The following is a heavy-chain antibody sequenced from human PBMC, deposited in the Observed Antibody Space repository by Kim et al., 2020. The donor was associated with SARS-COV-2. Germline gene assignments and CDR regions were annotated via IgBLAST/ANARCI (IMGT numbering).Heavy chain of an antibody. CDR2: CGGTT. Sequence: CGGTTKYTPSLSSPVTLSVDTAKNQCTLRLSSVTAAGTAVYYCARGFDYWGQGTLVTVSS. CDR3: ARGFDY. J-gene: IGHJ4*02. V-gene: IGHV4-59*09.